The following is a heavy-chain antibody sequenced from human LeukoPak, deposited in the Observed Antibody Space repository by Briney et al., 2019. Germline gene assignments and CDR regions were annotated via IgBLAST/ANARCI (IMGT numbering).Heavy chain of an antibody. CDR2: ISGTVIA. V-gene: IGHV3-23*01. J-gene: IGHJ2*01. D-gene: IGHD1-26*01. CDR1: GITFSRHA. CDR3: AKGDIAGGISWYFDL. Sequence: PGGSLRLSCAASGITFSRHAMAWVRQAPGKGLEWDSTISGTVIAYYADSVKGRFTISRDNSKNTLYLHMNSLRADDTAIYYCAKGDIAGGISWYFDLWGRGTLVTASS.